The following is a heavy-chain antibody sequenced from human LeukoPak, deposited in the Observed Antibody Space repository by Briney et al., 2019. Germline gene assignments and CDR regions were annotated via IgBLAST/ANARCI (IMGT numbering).Heavy chain of an antibody. CDR2: ISSSGGTI. CDR1: GFTFSSTW. Sequence: SGGSLRLSCAASGFTFSSTWMNWVRQAPGKGLEWVSYISSSGGTIYYADSVKGRFTISRDNAKNSLYLQVNSLRAEDTAVYYCARADVGPFDPWGQGTLVTVSS. CDR3: ARADVGPFDP. D-gene: IGHD3-10*02. V-gene: IGHV3-48*04. J-gene: IGHJ5*01.